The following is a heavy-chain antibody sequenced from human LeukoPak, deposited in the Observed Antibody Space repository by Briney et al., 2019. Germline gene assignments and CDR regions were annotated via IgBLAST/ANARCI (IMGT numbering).Heavy chain of an antibody. V-gene: IGHV4-4*07. D-gene: IGHD6-13*01. CDR2: FDTSGNT. CDR3: ARVSSSWYQDWYFDL. CDR1: GGSISGYY. J-gene: IGHJ2*01. Sequence: PGTLSLSRTVSGGSISGYYWSWIRQPAGTGLEWSGRFDTSGNTNYKPSLKSRVSMSVDTSKNQFSLKLNSVTAADTAVYYCARVSSSWYQDWYFDLWGRGTLVTVSS.